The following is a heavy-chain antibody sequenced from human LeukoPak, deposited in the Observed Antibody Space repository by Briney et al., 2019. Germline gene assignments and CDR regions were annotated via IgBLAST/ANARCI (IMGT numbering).Heavy chain of an antibody. CDR3: ATYSSGWYLVY. Sequence: PGGSLRLSCAASGFTFSSYSMNWVRQAPGKGLEWVSSISSSSSYIYYADSVKGRFTISRDNAKNSLYLQMNSLRDGDTAVYYCATYSSGWYLVYWGQGTLVTVSS. D-gene: IGHD6-19*01. J-gene: IGHJ4*02. CDR1: GFTFSSYS. CDR2: ISSSSSYI. V-gene: IGHV3-21*01.